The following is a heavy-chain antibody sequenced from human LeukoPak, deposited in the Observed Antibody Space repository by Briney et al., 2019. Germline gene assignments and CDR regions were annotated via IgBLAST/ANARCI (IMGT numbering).Heavy chain of an antibody. CDR3: AKAPAPYGDYIYYLDY. Sequence: GGSLRLSCAASGFTFSSYAMSWVRQAPGKGLEWVSVISGSSGSTYYADSVKGRFTISRDNSKNTLYLQMNSLRAEDTAVYYCAKAPAPYGDYIYYLDYWGQGTLVTVSS. D-gene: IGHD4-17*01. CDR1: GFTFSSYA. CDR2: ISGSSGST. V-gene: IGHV3-23*01. J-gene: IGHJ4*02.